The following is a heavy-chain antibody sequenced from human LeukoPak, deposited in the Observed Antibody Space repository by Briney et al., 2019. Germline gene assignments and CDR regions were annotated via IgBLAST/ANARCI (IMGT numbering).Heavy chain of an antibody. Sequence: ASVKVSCKVSGYTLTELSMHWVRQAPGQGLEWMGGFDPEDGETSYAQKFQGRVTMTEDTSTDAAYMELSSLRSEDTAVYYCATDARGIHNWFDPWGQGTLVTVSS. D-gene: IGHD6-13*01. CDR2: FDPEDGET. J-gene: IGHJ5*02. CDR1: GYTLTELS. CDR3: ATDARGIHNWFDP. V-gene: IGHV1-24*01.